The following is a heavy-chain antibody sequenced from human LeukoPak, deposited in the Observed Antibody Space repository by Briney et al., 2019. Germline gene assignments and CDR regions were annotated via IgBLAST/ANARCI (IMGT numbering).Heavy chain of an antibody. V-gene: IGHV3-21*01. Sequence: GGSLRLSCAASGFTFDDYTMHWVRQAPGKGLEWVSSISSSGSYIFYAQSVEGRFIISRDNAKNSHYLQMNSLRVDDTAVYFCARGTYRSSSPSIGMPYYLDYWGQGILVTVSS. CDR2: ISSSGSYI. D-gene: IGHD6-6*01. CDR1: GFTFDDYT. J-gene: IGHJ4*02. CDR3: ARGTYRSSSPSIGMPYYLDY.